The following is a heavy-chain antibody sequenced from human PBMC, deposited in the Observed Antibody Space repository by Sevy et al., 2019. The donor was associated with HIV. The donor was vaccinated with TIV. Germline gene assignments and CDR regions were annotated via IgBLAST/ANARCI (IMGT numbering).Heavy chain of an antibody. V-gene: IGHV3-48*01. D-gene: IGHD2-15*01. J-gene: IGHJ4*01. CDR2: ISGTSRST. Sequence: GGSLRLSCGASGFSFDTYSMNWVRQAPGKGLEWISYISGTSRSTYHADSVKGRFTISRSNAKNSLFLQLNSLRAEDTAVYDCARVPQYDDPWYCDYWGQGTLVTVSS. CDR1: GFSFDTYS. CDR3: ARVPQYDDPWYCDY.